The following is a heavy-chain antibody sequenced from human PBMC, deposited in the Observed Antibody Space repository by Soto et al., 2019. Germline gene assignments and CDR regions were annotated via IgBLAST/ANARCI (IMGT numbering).Heavy chain of an antibody. CDR2: ISYDGSNK. J-gene: IGHJ6*02. CDR1: GFTFSTYG. Sequence: QVQLLESGGGVAQPGRCLSLSCAASGFTFSTYGMHWVRQAPGKGLEWVALISYDGSNKYYADSVKGRFTISIDNSKNKLYLQMNTLRAENTTQYYGAKVQRDYYYYSGIDVWGQGTTVTVSS. V-gene: IGHV3-30*18. CDR3: AKVQRDYYYYSGIDV. D-gene: IGHD6-25*01.